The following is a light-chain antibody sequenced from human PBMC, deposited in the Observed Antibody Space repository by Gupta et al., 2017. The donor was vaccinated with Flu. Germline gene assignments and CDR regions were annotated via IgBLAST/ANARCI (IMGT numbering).Light chain of an antibody. Sequence: SYELTQPPSVSVSPGQTATITCSGDALPKQYTYWYQQTPGQAPILLIYKDTERPSGIPERFSGSASGTTVTLTISGVQADDEADYYCQSADRTGTSWVFGGGTKLTVL. CDR2: KDT. V-gene: IGLV3-25*02. CDR1: ALPKQY. CDR3: QSADRTGTSWV. J-gene: IGLJ3*02.